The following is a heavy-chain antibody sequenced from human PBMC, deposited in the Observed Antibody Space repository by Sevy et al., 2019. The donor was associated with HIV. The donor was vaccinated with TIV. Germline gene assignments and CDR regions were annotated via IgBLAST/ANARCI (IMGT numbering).Heavy chain of an antibody. V-gene: IGHV4-34*01. CDR3: GREYYDSSGYYEEDYYYYGMDV. CDR1: GGSFSDYY. Sequence: SETLSLTCAVYGGSFSDYYWSWIRLPPGKGLEWIGEINHSGSTNYNPSLKSRVTVSVDTSKNQFSLKLSSVTAADTAVYYCGREYYDSSGYYEEDYYYYGMDVWGQGTTVTVSS. D-gene: IGHD3-22*01. J-gene: IGHJ6*02. CDR2: INHSGST.